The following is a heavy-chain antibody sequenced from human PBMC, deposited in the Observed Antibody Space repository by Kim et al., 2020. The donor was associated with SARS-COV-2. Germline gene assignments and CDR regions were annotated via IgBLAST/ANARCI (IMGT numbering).Heavy chain of an antibody. CDR2: IKSKTDGGTT. Sequence: GGSLRLSCAASGFTFSNAWMSWVRQAPGKGLEWVGRIKSKTDGGTTDYAAPVKGRFTISRDDSKNTLYLQMNSLKTEDTAVYYCTTALGYSSGWYGASADYWGQGTLVTVSS. J-gene: IGHJ4*02. CDR3: TTALGYSSGWYGASADY. D-gene: IGHD6-19*01. CDR1: GFTFSNAW. V-gene: IGHV3-15*01.